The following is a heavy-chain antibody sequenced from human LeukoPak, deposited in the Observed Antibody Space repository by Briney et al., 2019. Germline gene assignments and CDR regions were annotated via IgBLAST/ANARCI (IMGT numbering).Heavy chain of an antibody. D-gene: IGHD1-7*01. J-gene: IGHJ4*02. CDR1: GGSIYSHY. CDR3: MRRDTGWNYPHY. CDR2: IYYKGNT. Sequence: SETLSLTCGVSGGSIYSHYWGWIRQPPGKGLEWIGDIYYKGNTNYNPSLKSRVTISLDTSKNHLSLTLTSVVAADTAIYYCMRRDTGWNYPHYWGQGILVTVSS. V-gene: IGHV4-59*08.